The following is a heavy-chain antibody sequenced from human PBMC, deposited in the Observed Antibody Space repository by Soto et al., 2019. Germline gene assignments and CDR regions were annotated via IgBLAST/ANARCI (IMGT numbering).Heavy chain of an antibody. CDR2: IWYDGSNK. V-gene: IGHV3-33*01. Sequence: PGGSLRLSCAASGFTFSSYGMHWVRQAPGKGLEWVAVIWYDGSNKYYADSVKGRFTISRDNSKNTLYLQTNSLRAEDTAVYYCARESGITMIVAGVADAFDIWGQGTMVTVSS. D-gene: IGHD3-22*01. CDR1: GFTFSSYG. CDR3: ARESGITMIVAGVADAFDI. J-gene: IGHJ3*02.